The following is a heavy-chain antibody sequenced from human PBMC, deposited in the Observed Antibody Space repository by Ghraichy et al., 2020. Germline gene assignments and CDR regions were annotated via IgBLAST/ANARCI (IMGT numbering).Heavy chain of an antibody. J-gene: IGHJ4*02. CDR3: AHSFTGYSSSSRCDY. Sequence: SGPTLVKPTQTLTLTCTFSGLSLSTSGVGVGWIRQPPGKALEWLALIYWDDDKRYSPSLKSRLTITKETSKNQVVLTMTNMDPVDTATDYFAHSFTGYSSSSRCDYWGQGTLVTVSS. CDR2: IYWDDDK. CDR1: GLSLSTSGVG. V-gene: IGHV2-5*02. D-gene: IGHD6-6*01.